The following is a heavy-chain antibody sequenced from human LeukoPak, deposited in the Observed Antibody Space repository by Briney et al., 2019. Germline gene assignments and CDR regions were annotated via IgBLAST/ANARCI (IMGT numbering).Heavy chain of an antibody. D-gene: IGHD6-13*01. Sequence: PSETLSLTCTVSGGSISSGGSYWSWIRQHPGKGLEWIGYIYYSGSTYYNPSLKSRVTISVDTSKNQFSLKLSSVTAADTAVYYCARGREVAAKFSSFDYWGQGTLVTVSS. J-gene: IGHJ4*02. CDR2: IYYSGST. CDR3: ARGREVAAKFSSFDY. CDR1: GGSISSGGSY. V-gene: IGHV4-31*03.